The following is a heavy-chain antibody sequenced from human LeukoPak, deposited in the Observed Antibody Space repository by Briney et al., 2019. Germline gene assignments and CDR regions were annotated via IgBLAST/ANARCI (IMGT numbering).Heavy chain of an antibody. CDR2: INPNSGGT. CDR3: ATDARRTYPEYYFDY. V-gene: IGHV1-2*02. CDR1: GYTFTGYH. J-gene: IGHJ4*02. Sequence: ASVKVSCKASGYTFTGYHMHWVRQAPGQGLEWMGWINPNSGGTNYAQKLQGRVTMTRDTSISTAYMELSRLTSDDTAVYYCATDARRTYPEYYFDYWGQGTVVTVSS.